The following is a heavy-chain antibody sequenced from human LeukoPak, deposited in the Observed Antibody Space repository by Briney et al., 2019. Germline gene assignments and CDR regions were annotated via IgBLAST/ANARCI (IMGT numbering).Heavy chain of an antibody. J-gene: IGHJ4*02. D-gene: IGHD5-12*01. CDR2: IYPGDSDT. Sequence: GESLKISCKGSGYSFTSYWIGWVRQMPGKGLXXXXIIYPGDSDTRYSPSFQGQVTISADKSISTAYLQWSSLKASDTAMYYCARHRGLSGYEGIDYWGQGTLVTVSS. V-gene: IGHV5-51*01. CDR3: ARHRGLSGYEGIDY. CDR1: GYSFTSYW.